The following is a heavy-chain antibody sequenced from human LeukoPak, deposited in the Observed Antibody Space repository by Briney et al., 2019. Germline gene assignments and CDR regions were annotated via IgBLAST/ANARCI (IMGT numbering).Heavy chain of an antibody. CDR3: ARDRGYDFWSGYCGMDV. CDR2: IYYSGST. V-gene: IGHV4-59*01. Sequence: SETLSLTCTVPGGSISSYYWSWIRQPPGKGLEWIGYIYYSGSTNYNPSLKSRVTISVDTSKNQFSLKLSSVTAADTAVYYCARDRGYDFWSGYCGMDVWGQGTTVTVSS. CDR1: GGSISSYY. D-gene: IGHD3-3*01. J-gene: IGHJ6*02.